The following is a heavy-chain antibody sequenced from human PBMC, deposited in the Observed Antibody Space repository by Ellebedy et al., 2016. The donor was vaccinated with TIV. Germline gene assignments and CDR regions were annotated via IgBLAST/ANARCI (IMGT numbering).Heavy chain of an antibody. D-gene: IGHD3-10*01. CDR1: GFTFSSYG. Sequence: GESLKISXAASGFTFSSYGMHWVRQAPGKGLEWVAVISYDGSNKYYADSVKGRFTISRDNSKNTLYLQMNSLRAEDTAVYYCAKDRLWFGESLRCGMDVWGQGTTVTVSS. CDR2: ISYDGSNK. CDR3: AKDRLWFGESLRCGMDV. V-gene: IGHV3-30*18. J-gene: IGHJ6*02.